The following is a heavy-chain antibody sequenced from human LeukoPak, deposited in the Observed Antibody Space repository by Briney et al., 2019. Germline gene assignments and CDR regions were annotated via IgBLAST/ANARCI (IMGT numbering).Heavy chain of an antibody. CDR3: AFRCWTGGSCPSPFDY. V-gene: IGHV1-8*01. Sequence: ASVKVSCKAPENIFNRYDINWVRQATGQGLEWMGRTNPNSGNTGYAHKFQGRVTMTRTPSTSTAYLDLSSLRSEDTAVYYCAFRCWTGGSCPSPFDYWGQGTLITVSS. CDR1: ENIFNRYD. D-gene: IGHD2-15*01. J-gene: IGHJ4*02. CDR2: TNPNSGNT.